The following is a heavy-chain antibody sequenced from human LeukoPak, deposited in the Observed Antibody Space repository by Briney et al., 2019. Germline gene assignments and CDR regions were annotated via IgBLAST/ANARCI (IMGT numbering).Heavy chain of an antibody. CDR2: ISYDGSNK. CDR1: GVAFSSDA. CDR3: AREVSGWYMRDYFDY. J-gene: IGHJ4*02. V-gene: IGHV3-30-3*01. Sequence: GGSLRLSCAASGVAFSSDAMGGGRQAPGRGVGWGAVISYDGSNKYYADSVKGRFTSYRDSSKNTMYLQMNSLSAEDTAVYYCAREVSGWYMRDYFDYWGQGTLVTVSS. D-gene: IGHD6-19*01.